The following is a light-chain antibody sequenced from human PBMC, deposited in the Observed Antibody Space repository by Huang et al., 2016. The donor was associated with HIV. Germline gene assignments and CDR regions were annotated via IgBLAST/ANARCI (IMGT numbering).Light chain of an antibody. Sequence: DIQMTQSPSSLSTSVGGRVTVTCRASQRIDAYLNWYQYKPGRAPKRLIFATSDLQGGVPSRVSGSRSGTTFTLTISSLQPLDFATYFCQQSYYFPRTFGQGTKVEMK. V-gene: IGKV1-39*01. CDR2: ATS. CDR3: QQSYYFPRT. J-gene: IGKJ2*01. CDR1: QRIDAY.